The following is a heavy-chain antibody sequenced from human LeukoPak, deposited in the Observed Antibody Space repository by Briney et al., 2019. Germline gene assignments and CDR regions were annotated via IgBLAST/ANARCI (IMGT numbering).Heavy chain of an antibody. V-gene: IGHV3-23*01. Sequence: GGSLRLSCVASGFTFKSYGMTWVRQVPGKGLEWLSSITGAGTSTKYADSVNGRYTISRDNSKNTLSLQMTGLRAEDTAVYYCARKVAVAMDLDYWGQGTLVTVSS. J-gene: IGHJ4*02. D-gene: IGHD5-18*01. CDR1: GFTFKSYG. CDR2: ITGAGTST. CDR3: ARKVAVAMDLDY.